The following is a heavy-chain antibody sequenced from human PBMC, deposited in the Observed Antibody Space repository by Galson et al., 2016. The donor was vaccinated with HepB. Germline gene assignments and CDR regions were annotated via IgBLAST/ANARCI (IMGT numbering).Heavy chain of an antibody. D-gene: IGHD3-10*01. V-gene: IGHV3-7*05. J-gene: IGHJ4*02. CDR1: GFTFSGSW. Sequence: SLRLSCAGSGFTFSGSWLGWVRRTPGRGLGWVANINPDGSAKYYEDSLKGRFAISRDNSRTSLYLQMNSLGAEDTGVYYGARGGGRLDCWGQGTLVTVSS. CDR2: INPDGSAK. CDR3: ARGGGRLDC.